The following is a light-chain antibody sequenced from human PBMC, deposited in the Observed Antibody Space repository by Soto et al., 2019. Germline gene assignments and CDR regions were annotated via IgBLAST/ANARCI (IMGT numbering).Light chain of an antibody. Sequence: DIQMTQSPSSLSASVGDRVTITCRANQGIGTSLAWYQQKPGKAPKLLIDKASSIDNGVPSRFRGSGSSTGFTLTISSLQPDDFATYYCQQYNNYPHTFGQGTKVDLK. CDR1: QGIGTS. J-gene: IGKJ2*01. V-gene: IGKV1-5*03. CDR2: KAS. CDR3: QQYNNYPHT.